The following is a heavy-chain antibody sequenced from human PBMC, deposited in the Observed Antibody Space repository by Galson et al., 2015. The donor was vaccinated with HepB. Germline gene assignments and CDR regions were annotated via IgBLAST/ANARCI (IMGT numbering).Heavy chain of an antibody. CDR1: GFTFSASA. CDR2: IRSKNNNYAT. CDR3: VRSGDFSGYSSR. Sequence: SLRLSCAASGFTFSASAIHWVRQASGKGPEWVGRIRSKNNNYATSYVPSLKGRFTISRDDSKNMAYLHMRSLKTDDTAVYYCVRSGDFSGYSSRWAQGTLVTVSS. D-gene: IGHD6-13*01. J-gene: IGHJ4*02. V-gene: IGHV3-73*01.